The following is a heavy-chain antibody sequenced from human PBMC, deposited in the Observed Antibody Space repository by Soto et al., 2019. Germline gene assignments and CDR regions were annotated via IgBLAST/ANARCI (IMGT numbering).Heavy chain of an antibody. Sequence: EVHLVDSGGGLVQPGASLRLSCAASGFTFNSYSMNWVRQAPGKGLEWLSYISSSGSTIYYADSVRGRFTISRDNAKNSLYLQMNSLRDEDTAVYYCAREEHSSDWGKFDCWGQGTLVTVSS. CDR2: ISSSGSTI. V-gene: IGHV3-48*02. CDR1: GFTFNSYS. J-gene: IGHJ4*01. CDR3: AREEHSSDWGKFDC. D-gene: IGHD6-19*01.